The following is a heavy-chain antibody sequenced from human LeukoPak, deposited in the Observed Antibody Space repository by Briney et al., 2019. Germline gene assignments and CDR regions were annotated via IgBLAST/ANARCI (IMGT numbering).Heavy chain of an antibody. J-gene: IGHJ4*02. CDR1: GYTFTGYY. D-gene: IGHD3-10*01. CDR2: INPNSGGT. V-gene: IGHV1-2*02. Sequence: ASVKVSCKASGYTFTGYYVHWVRQAPGQRLEWMGWINPNSGGTNNAQKFQGRVTMTRDTSISTAYMELSRLRSDDAAVYYCARVIGFGELSLGYWGQGTLVTVSS. CDR3: ARVIGFGELSLGY.